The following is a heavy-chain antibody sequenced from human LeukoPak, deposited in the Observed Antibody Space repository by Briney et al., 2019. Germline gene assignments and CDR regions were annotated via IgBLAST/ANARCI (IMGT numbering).Heavy chain of an antibody. CDR2: ISISGSSI. D-gene: IGHD3-10*01. CDR3: ARTMVRGVTSPNDAFDI. J-gene: IGHJ3*02. V-gene: IGHV3-11*01. Sequence: GGSLRLSCAASGFTFSDYYMSWIRQAPGKGLEWVSYISISGSSIYYADSLKGRFTISRDNAKNSLYLQMNSLRAEDTAVYYCARTMVRGVTSPNDAFDIWGQGTMVTVSS. CDR1: GFTFSDYY.